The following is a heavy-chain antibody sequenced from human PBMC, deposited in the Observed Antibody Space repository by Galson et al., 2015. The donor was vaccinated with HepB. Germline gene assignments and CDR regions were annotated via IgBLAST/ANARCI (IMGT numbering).Heavy chain of an antibody. CDR3: AKATNVLRYLPG. CDR2: ISYDGSNK. J-gene: IGHJ4*02. D-gene: IGHD3-9*01. CDR1: GFTFSSYA. V-gene: IGHV3-30-3*01. Sequence: SLRLSCAASGFTFSSYAMHWVRQAPGKGLEWVAVISYDGSNKYYADSVKGRFTISRDNSKNTLYLQMNSLRAEDTAVFYCAKATNVLRYLPGWGQGTLVTVSS.